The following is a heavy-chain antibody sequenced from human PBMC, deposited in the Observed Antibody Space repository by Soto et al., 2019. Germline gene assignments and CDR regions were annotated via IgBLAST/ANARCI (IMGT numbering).Heavy chain of an antibody. Sequence: PSETLSLTCAVYGGSFSGYYWSWIRQPPGKGLEWIGEINHSGGTNYNPSLKSRVTISVDTSKNQFSLKLSSVTAADTAVYYCASGPYSSPGWFDPWGQGTLVTVSS. D-gene: IGHD6-13*01. V-gene: IGHV4-34*01. CDR3: ASGPYSSPGWFDP. J-gene: IGHJ5*02. CDR1: GGSFSGYY. CDR2: INHSGGT.